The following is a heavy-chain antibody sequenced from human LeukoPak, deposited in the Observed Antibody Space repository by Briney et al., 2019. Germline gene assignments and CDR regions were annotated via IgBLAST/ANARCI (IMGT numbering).Heavy chain of an antibody. CDR1: GFTFSSYV. CDR3: ARSTRGSYLGSFDY. V-gene: IGHV3-30*04. D-gene: IGHD1-26*01. CDR2: ISYDGSNE. J-gene: IGHJ4*02. Sequence: GGSLRLSCAASGFTFSSYVMHWVRQAPGKGLEWVAIISYDGSNEYYADSLKGRVTISRDNSKNTLSLQMNSLRAEDTAVYYCARSTRGSYLGSFDYWGQGTLVTVSS.